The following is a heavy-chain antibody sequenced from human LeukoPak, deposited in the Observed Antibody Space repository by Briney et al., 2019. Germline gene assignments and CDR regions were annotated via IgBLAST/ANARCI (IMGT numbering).Heavy chain of an antibody. CDR2: IYSGGST. CDR1: GFTVSSNY. CDR3: AKDYSGLYQYYYYYMDV. D-gene: IGHD1-26*01. J-gene: IGHJ6*03. Sequence: HSGGSLRLSCAASGFTVSSNYMSWVRQAPGKGLEWVSVIYSGGSTYYADSVKGRFTISRHNSKNTLYLQMNSLRAEDTAVYYCAKDYSGLYQYYYYYMDVWGKGTTVTVSS. V-gene: IGHV3-53*01.